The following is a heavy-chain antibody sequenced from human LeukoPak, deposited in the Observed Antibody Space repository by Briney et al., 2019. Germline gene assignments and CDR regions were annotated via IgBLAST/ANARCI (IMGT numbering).Heavy chain of an antibody. CDR3: ARGNYGDYGQNWFDP. Sequence: GGSLRLSCAASGFTFSSYAMSWVRQAPGKGLEWVSSISSSSSYIYFADSVKGRFTISRDNAKNSLYLQMNSLRAEDTAVYYCARGNYGDYGQNWFDPWGQGTLVTVSS. V-gene: IGHV3-21*01. CDR1: GFTFSSYA. J-gene: IGHJ5*02. D-gene: IGHD4-17*01. CDR2: ISSSSSYI.